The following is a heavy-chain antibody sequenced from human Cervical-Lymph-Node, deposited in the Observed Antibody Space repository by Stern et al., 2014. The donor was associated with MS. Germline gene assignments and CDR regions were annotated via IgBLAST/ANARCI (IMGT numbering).Heavy chain of an antibody. V-gene: IGHV4-59*01. CDR3: ARVRYSSAWGTRGYYYGLDV. J-gene: IGHJ6*02. Sequence: QLQLEESGRGLVQPSETLCLTCTASGVTICGYYWTWIRQSPGKGLEWISHIHSGGIASYSPSLKSRLSISVHTSRAQFSLHLSSVTVADTAFYFCARVRYSSAWGTRGYYYGLDVWGQGTTVTVS. CDR2: IHSGGIA. D-gene: IGHD3-16*01. CDR1: GVTICGYY.